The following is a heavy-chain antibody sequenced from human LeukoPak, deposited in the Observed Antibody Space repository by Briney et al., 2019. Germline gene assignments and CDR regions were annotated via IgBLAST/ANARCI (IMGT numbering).Heavy chain of an antibody. CDR3: ARDSSFDY. Sequence: GGSLRLSCAASGFTFSTYSMNWVRQAPGKGLEWVSSISSDSNYIYYADSLKGRFTISRDNAKNSLYLQMISLRAEDTAVYYCARDSSFDYWGQGTLVTVSS. D-gene: IGHD6-6*01. V-gene: IGHV3-21*01. CDR1: GFTFSTYS. J-gene: IGHJ4*02. CDR2: ISSDSNYI.